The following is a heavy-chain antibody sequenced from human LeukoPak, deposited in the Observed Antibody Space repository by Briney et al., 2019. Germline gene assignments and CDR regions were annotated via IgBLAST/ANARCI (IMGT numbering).Heavy chain of an antibody. Sequence: SETLSLTCTISGGSISSYYWSWIREPPGKGLEWIGYIYYSGSTNYNPSLKSRVTISVDTSKNQFSLRLTSVTAADTAVYYCARGGSYYDFWSGYYDYYYYMDVWGKGTTVTVSS. J-gene: IGHJ6*03. V-gene: IGHV4-59*01. D-gene: IGHD3-3*01. CDR3: ARGGSYYDFWSGYYDYYYYMDV. CDR1: GGSISSYY. CDR2: IYYSGST.